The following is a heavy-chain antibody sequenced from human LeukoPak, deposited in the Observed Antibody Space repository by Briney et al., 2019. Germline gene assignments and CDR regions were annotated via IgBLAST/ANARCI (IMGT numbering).Heavy chain of an antibody. J-gene: IGHJ4*02. D-gene: IGHD2-2*01. V-gene: IGHV3-7*01. Sequence: GGSLRLSCVASGFYITTYCMTWVRQAPGKGLEWVANIKKDGDQKNYVDSVKDRFTISRDNARNSLFLQMDSLRAEDTAVYYCANHLACGSTSCPPFDDWGQGTLVTVSS. CDR2: IKKDGDQK. CDR1: GFYITTYC. CDR3: ANHLACGSTSCPPFDD.